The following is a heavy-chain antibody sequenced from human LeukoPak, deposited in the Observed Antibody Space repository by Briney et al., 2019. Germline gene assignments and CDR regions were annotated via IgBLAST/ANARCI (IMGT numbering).Heavy chain of an antibody. CDR3: ARGGDYYGSGSYSKFDC. Sequence: GGSLRLSCAASEFSVGSNYMTWVRQAPGKGLEWVSLIYSGGSTYYADSVKGRFTISRDNAKNSLYLQMNSLRAEDTAVYYCARGGDYYGSGSYSKFDCWGQGTLVTVSS. CDR1: EFSVGSNY. J-gene: IGHJ4*02. CDR2: IYSGGST. V-gene: IGHV3-66*01. D-gene: IGHD3-10*01.